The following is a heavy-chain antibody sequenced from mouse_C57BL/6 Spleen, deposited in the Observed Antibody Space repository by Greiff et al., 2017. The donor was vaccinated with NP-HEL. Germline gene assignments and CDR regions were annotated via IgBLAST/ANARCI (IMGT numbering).Heavy chain of an antibody. V-gene: IGHV1-52*01. Sequence: QVQLQQSGAELVRPGSSVKLSCKASGYTFTSYWMHWVKQRPIQGLEWIGNIDPSDSETHYNQKFKDKATLTVDKSSSTAYMQLSSLTSEDSAVYYCARLTSGGFAYWGQGTLVTVSA. D-gene: IGHD3-2*02. CDR3: ARLTSGGFAY. J-gene: IGHJ3*01. CDR1: GYTFTSYW. CDR2: IDPSDSET.